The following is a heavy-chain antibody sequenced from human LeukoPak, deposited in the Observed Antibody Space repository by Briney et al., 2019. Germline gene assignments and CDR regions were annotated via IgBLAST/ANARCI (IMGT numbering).Heavy chain of an antibody. CDR2: IYYSGST. Sequence: SETLSLTCTVSGGSISSGDYYWSRIRQPPGKGLEWIGYIYYSGSTYYNPSLKSRVTISVDTSKNQFSLKLSSVTAADTAVYYCARDRSRHDYGTNWFDPWGQGTLVTVSS. J-gene: IGHJ5*02. D-gene: IGHD4-17*01. V-gene: IGHV4-30-4*01. CDR3: ARDRSRHDYGTNWFDP. CDR1: GGSISSGDYY.